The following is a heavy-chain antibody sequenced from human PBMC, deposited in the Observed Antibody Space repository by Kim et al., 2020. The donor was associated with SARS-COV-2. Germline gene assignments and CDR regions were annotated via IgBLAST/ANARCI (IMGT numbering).Heavy chain of an antibody. Sequence: GGSLRLSCAASGFTFSDYYMSWIRQAPGKGLEWVSYISSSGSTIYYADSVKGRFTISRDNAKNSLYLQKNSLRAEDTAVYYCARDGVVVVAATHDYYYYGMDVWGQGTTVTVSS. CDR1: GFTFSDYY. CDR3: ARDGVVVVAATHDYYYYGMDV. CDR2: ISSSGSTI. D-gene: IGHD2-15*01. V-gene: IGHV3-11*04. J-gene: IGHJ6*02.